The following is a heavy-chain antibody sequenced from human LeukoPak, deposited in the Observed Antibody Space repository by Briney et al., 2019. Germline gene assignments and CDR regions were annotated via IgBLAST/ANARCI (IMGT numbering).Heavy chain of an antibody. D-gene: IGHD6-19*01. V-gene: IGHV1-69*04. CDR2: IIPILVMA. CDR3: ASVLAVADSEYFQH. CDR1: GGTFSRYA. Sequence: SVKVSCKASGGTFSRYAISWVRQAPGHGLGWMGRIIPILVMANYAQKFQGRVTITADKSTSTAYMELSSLTSEDTAVYYCASVLAVADSEYFQHWGQGTLVTVSS. J-gene: IGHJ1*01.